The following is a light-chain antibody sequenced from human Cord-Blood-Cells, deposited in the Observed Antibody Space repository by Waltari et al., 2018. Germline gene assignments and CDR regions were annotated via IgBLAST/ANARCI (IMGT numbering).Light chain of an antibody. CDR1: SCDLDGDDV. CDR2: DVS. Sequence: HSPLTHPPSAPRSPELSLTLACCGTSCDLDGDDVVCWYQQHPGKPPKLMIYDVSNRPSGVSNRFSGSKSGNTASLTISGLQAEDEADYYCSSYTSSSTYVFGTGTKVTVL. V-gene: IGLV2-14*03. CDR3: SSYTSSSTYV. J-gene: IGLJ1*01.